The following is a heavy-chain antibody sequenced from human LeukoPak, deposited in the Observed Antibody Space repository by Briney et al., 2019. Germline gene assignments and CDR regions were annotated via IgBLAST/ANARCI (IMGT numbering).Heavy chain of an antibody. V-gene: IGHV3-48*03. D-gene: IGHD3-3*01. J-gene: IGHJ4*02. CDR1: GFTCRSYE. CDR3: ARSARLMKGVVEVTALDD. Sequence: SGGPPRLSCEDCGFTCRSYEMRWRQHPPGRRVEWMAYLSSGGSDFSHAHTVKGRFTIARDNAKNSVYLEMNSLRADDTAVYYCARSARLMKGVVEVTALDDWGQGTLVTVSS. CDR2: LSSGGSDF.